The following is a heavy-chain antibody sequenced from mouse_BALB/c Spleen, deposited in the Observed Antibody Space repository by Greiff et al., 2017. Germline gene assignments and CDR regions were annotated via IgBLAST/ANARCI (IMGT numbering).Heavy chain of an antibody. D-gene: IGHD2-4*01. V-gene: IGHV1S135*01. CDR2: IDPYNGGT. CDR3: ARGYDYDGYAMDY. J-gene: IGHJ4*01. Sequence: VQLQQSGPELVKPGASVKVSCKASGYAFTSYNMYWVKQSHGKSLEWIGYIDPYNGGTSYNQKFKGKATLTVDKSSSTAYMELRSLTSEDTAVYYCARGYDYDGYAMDYWGQGTSDTVSS. CDR1: GYAFTSYN.